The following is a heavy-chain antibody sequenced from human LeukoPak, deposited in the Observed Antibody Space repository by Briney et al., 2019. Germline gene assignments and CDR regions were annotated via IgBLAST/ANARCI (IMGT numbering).Heavy chain of an antibody. D-gene: IGHD6-13*01. CDR2: VYYTGST. J-gene: IGHJ4*02. Sequence: SEILSLTCTVSGGSISSYYYTWIRQPPGKGLEWIGYVYYTGSTNYNPSLKSRVTMSLDTSENQFSLKLRSVTAADTAVYYCATEDAGTSLDNWGQGTLVTVSS. CDR3: ATEDAGTSLDN. CDR1: GGSISSYY. V-gene: IGHV4-59*01.